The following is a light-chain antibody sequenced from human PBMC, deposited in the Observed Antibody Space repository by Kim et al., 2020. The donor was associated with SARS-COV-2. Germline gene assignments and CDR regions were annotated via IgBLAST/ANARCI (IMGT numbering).Light chain of an antibody. CDR3: AAWDDSLSGREV. CDR1: SSNIGTNY. Sequence: QRVTFSCSGSSSNIGTNYVYWYQQVPGTAPKLLIYRNNQRPSGVPERFSGSRSGTSASLAISGLRPEDEADYYCAAWDDSLSGREVFGGGTQLTVL. V-gene: IGLV1-47*01. J-gene: IGLJ2*01. CDR2: RNN.